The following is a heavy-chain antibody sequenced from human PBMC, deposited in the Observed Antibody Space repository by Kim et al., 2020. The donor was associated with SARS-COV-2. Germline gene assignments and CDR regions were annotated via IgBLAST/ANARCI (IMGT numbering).Heavy chain of an antibody. CDR3: ARGGSYRTFDY. D-gene: IGHD1-26*01. J-gene: IGHJ4*02. CDR2: TRKKANSYTT. CDR1: GFTFSDHY. Sequence: GGSLRLSCAASGFTFSDHYMDWVRQAPGKGLEWVGRTRKKANSYTTEYAASVKGRFTISRDDSKNSLYLQMNSLKTEDTAVYYCARGGSYRTFDYWGQGTLVTVSS. V-gene: IGHV3-72*01.